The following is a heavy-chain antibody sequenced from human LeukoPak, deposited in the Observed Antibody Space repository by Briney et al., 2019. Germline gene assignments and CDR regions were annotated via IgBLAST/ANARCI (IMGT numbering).Heavy chain of an antibody. CDR1: GFTFSSYA. Sequence: QPGGSLRLSCAASGFTFSSYAMSWVRQAPGKGLEWVSAISGSGGSTYYADSVKGRFTISRDNSKNTLYLQMNSLRAEDTAVYYCAKDLAYYDSSGYYYHYWGQGTLVTVSS. V-gene: IGHV3-23*01. CDR2: ISGSGGST. D-gene: IGHD3-22*01. CDR3: AKDLAYYDSSGYYYHY. J-gene: IGHJ4*02.